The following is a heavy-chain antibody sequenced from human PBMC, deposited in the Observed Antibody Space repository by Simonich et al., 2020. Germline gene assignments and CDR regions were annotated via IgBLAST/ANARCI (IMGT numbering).Heavy chain of an antibody. CDR3: ARVGYSNYYYYGMDV. J-gene: IGHJ6*02. CDR1: GYSISSGYY. Sequence: QVQLQESGPGLVKPSETLSLTCAVSGYSISSGYYWGWFRQPPGKGLEGIGSIYHSGRTSYTPSLKSLVTISVDTSKNQVSRKLSSVTAADTAVYYCARVGYSNYYYYGMDVWGQGTTVTVSS. D-gene: IGHD6-13*01. CDR2: IYHSGRT. V-gene: IGHV4-38-2*01.